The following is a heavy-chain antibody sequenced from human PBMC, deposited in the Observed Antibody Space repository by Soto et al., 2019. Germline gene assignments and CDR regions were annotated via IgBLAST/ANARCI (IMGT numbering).Heavy chain of an antibody. CDR2: IKQDGSEK. CDR3: EGEERGQLVVTYWYVYL. Sequence: EVQLVESGGGLVQPGGSLRLSCAASGFTFSSYWMSWVRQAPGKGLEWVANIKQDGSEKYYVDSVKGRFTISRDNAKNALYLQMNRLRAEDSGAEYREGEERGQLVVTYWYVYLWGRGTLVTVSS. V-gene: IGHV3-7*04. CDR1: GFTFSSYW. J-gene: IGHJ2*01. D-gene: IGHD2-15*01.